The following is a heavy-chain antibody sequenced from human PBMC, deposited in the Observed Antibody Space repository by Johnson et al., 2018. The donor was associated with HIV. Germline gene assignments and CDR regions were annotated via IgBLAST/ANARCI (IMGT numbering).Heavy chain of an antibody. D-gene: IGHD3-3*01. CDR3: ARDRYYDFWSGYRTFDI. J-gene: IGHJ3*02. CDR1: GFTVSSNY. V-gene: IGHV3-11*05. CDR2: INSDGTAT. Sequence: QVLLVESGGGLVQPGGSLRLSCAASGFTVSSNYMSWVRQAPGKGLEWVSRINSDGTATTYADSVKGRFTISRDNAKNSLYLQMNSLRAEDTAVYYCARDRYYDFWSGYRTFDIWGQGTMVTVSS.